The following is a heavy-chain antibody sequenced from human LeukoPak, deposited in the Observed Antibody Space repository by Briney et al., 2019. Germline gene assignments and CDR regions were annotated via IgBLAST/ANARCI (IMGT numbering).Heavy chain of an antibody. D-gene: IGHD6-19*01. CDR2: IYHSGST. J-gene: IGHJ5*01. CDR1: GGSISSSNW. CDR3: AREALYSSGWSKGFDS. V-gene: IGHV4-4*02. Sequence: SGTLSLTCAVSGGSISSSNWWSWVRQPPGKGLEWIGEIYHSGSTNYNPSLKSRVTISVGKSKNQFSLKLSSVTAADTAVYYCAREALYSSGWSKGFDSWGQGTLVTVSS.